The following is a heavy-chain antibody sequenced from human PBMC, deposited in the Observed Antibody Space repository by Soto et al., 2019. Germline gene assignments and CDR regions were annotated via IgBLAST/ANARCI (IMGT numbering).Heavy chain of an antibody. Sequence: GGSLRLSCAASGFTFSSYAMSWVRQAPGKGLEWVSAISGSGGSTYYADSVKGRFTISRDNSKNTLYLQMNSLRAEDTAVYYCAKDPTRLASGSYLGVVYWGQGPLVTVSS. V-gene: IGHV3-23*01. CDR3: AKDPTRLASGSYLGVVY. J-gene: IGHJ4*02. D-gene: IGHD1-26*01. CDR2: ISGSGGST. CDR1: GFTFSSYA.